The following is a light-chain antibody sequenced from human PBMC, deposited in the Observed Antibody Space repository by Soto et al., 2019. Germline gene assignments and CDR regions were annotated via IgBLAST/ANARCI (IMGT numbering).Light chain of an antibody. J-gene: IGKJ4*01. CDR1: QDIGRW. CDR3: QQGNDFPVT. V-gene: IGKV1-12*01. CDR2: AAS. Sequence: DVQMTQSPSSVSASVGDRVTVTCRASQDIGRWLVWYQQKPGKAPHLLIYAASTLQSGVPSRFSGSGSGTYVTLTISSLQSEDFATYYCQQGNDFPVTFGGGTRVEIK.